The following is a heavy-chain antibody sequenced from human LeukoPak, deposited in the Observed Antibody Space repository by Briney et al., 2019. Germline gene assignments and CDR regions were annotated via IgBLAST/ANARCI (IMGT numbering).Heavy chain of an antibody. CDR3: ARGPWGSSWYYFDY. J-gene: IGHJ4*02. Sequence: ASVKVSCKASGYTFTGYDINWVRQATGQGLEWMGWMNPNSGNTGYAQKFQGRVTITRNTSISTAYMELSSLRSEDTAVYYCARGPWGSSWYYFDYWGQGTLVTVSS. V-gene: IGHV1-8*03. CDR2: MNPNSGNT. D-gene: IGHD6-13*01. CDR1: GYTFTGYD.